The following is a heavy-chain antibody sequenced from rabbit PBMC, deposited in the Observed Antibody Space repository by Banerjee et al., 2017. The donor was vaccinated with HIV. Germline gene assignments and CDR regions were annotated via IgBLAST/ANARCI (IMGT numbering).Heavy chain of an antibody. CDR2: INTGSGST. CDR3: AREVANSLDL. J-gene: IGHJ4*01. D-gene: IGHD4-1*01. Sequence: QEQLEESGGDLVKPEGSLTLTCTASGFSFSSSYYMCWVRQAPGKGLEWVGCINTGSGSTYYASWARGRFTISKTSSTTVTLQMTSLTAADTATYFCAREVANSLDLWGQGTLVTVS. CDR1: GFSFSSSYY. V-gene: IGHV1S45*01.